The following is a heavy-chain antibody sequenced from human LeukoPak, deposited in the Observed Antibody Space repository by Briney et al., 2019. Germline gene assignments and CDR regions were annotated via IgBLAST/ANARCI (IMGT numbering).Heavy chain of an antibody. CDR3: ARDYGGSSGWFDP. Sequence: ASEKVSFKASGYTFTSYDINWVRQATGQGLEWMGWMSPNSDNTGYAQKFQGRVTFTRDTSISTAYMELRSLTSEDTAVYYCARDYGGSSGWFDPWGQGTLVTVSS. J-gene: IGHJ5*02. CDR1: GYTFTSYD. D-gene: IGHD4-23*01. CDR2: MSPNSDNT. V-gene: IGHV1-8*01.